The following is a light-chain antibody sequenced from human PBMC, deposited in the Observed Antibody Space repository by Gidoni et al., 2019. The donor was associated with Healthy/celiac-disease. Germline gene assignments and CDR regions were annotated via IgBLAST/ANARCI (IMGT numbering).Light chain of an antibody. J-gene: IGKJ4*01. CDR2: DAS. Sequence: EIVLTQSPATLSLSPGDRATLSCRARQSVSSYFAWDQQEPGQAPRLLIYDASNRATGIPARFSGSGSVTDFTLTSSSLEPEDFAFYYCQQRSNWPPSLTFGGGTKVEIK. CDR3: QQRSNWPPSLT. CDR1: QSVSSY. V-gene: IGKV3-11*01.